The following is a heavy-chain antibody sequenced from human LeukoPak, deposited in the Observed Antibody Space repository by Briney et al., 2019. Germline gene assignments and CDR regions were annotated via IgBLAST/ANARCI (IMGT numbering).Heavy chain of an antibody. CDR1: GGTFSSYA. J-gene: IGHJ6*02. V-gene: IGHV1-69*13. D-gene: IGHD2-21*02. CDR3: ATGKLPCGGDCYLYYYYYGMDV. Sequence: ASVKVSCKASGGTFSSYAISWVRQAPGQGLEWMGGITPIFGTANYAQKFQGRVTITADESTSTAYMELSSLRSEDTAVYYCATGKLPCGGDCYLYYYYYGMDVWGQGTTVTVSS. CDR2: ITPIFGTA.